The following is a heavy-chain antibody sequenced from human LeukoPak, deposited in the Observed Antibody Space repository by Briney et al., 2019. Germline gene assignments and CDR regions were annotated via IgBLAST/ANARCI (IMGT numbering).Heavy chain of an antibody. V-gene: IGHV3-15*01. D-gene: IGHD6-13*01. CDR1: GFTFSNAW. CDR2: IKSKTDGGTT. J-gene: IGHJ4*02. Sequence: GGSLRLSCAASGFTFSNAWMSWVRQAPGKGLEWVGRIKSKTDGGTTDYAAPVKGRFTISRDDSKNTLYLQMNSLRAEDTAVYYCAKDSIAAAGTGYFDYWGQGTLVTVSS. CDR3: AKDSIAAAGTGYFDY.